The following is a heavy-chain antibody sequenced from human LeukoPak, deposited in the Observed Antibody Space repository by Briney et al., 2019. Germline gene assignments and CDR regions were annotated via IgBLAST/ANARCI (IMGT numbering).Heavy chain of an antibody. J-gene: IGHJ4*02. Sequence: GGSLRLSCAASGFTFSDYYMSWIRQAPGKGLEWVSYIRSSGSTIYYADSVKGRFTISRDNAKNSLYLQMNSLRAEDTAVYYCARGAIVATTLFDYWGQGTLVTVSS. CDR1: GFTFSDYY. CDR3: ARGAIVATTLFDY. V-gene: IGHV3-11*01. CDR2: IRSSGSTI. D-gene: IGHD5-12*01.